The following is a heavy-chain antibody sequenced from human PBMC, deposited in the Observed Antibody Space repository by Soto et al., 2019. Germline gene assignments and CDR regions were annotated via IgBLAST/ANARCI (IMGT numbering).Heavy chain of an antibody. V-gene: IGHV1-69*01. CDR1: GGTFNTYT. D-gene: IGHD3-22*01. J-gene: IGHJ1*01. Sequence: HVHLVQTGSEVKKPGSSVTVSCKASGGTFNTYTFSWVRQAPGQGLEWLGSILPLMVTVNYAHDFRGRLASTADPPTTTAYRERARLTPHDTAMYYFAMIPRFSYPTTGPLANWGQGTRVTIS. CDR3: AMIPRFSYPTTGPLAN. CDR2: ILPLMVTV.